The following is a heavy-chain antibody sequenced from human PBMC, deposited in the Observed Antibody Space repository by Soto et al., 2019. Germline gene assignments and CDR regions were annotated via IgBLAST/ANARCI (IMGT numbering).Heavy chain of an antibody. CDR1: GGSISSYY. J-gene: IGHJ5*02. CDR3: VRGGGAKGWFDP. D-gene: IGHD1-26*01. CDR2: IYYSGST. V-gene: IGHV4-59*01. Sequence: SETLSLTCTVSGGSISSYYWSWIRQPPGKGLEWIGYIYYSGSTNYNPSLKSRVTISVDTSKNQFSLKLSSVTAAAPAVFYCVRGGGAKGWFDPWGQGTLVTVSS.